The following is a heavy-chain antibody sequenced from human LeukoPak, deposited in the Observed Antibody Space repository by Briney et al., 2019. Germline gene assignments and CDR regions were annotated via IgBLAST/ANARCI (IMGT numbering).Heavy chain of an antibody. D-gene: IGHD2-15*01. Sequence: PGGSLRLSCAASGFTFSSYSMHWVRQAPGKGLEWVAVIWYDGSNKYYADSVKGRFTISRDNSKNTLYLQMNSLRAEDTAVYYCARDLVVVAATRGRRYYGMDVWGQGTTVTVSS. CDR2: IWYDGSNK. V-gene: IGHV3-33*01. J-gene: IGHJ6*02. CDR1: GFTFSSYS. CDR3: ARDLVVVAATRGRRYYGMDV.